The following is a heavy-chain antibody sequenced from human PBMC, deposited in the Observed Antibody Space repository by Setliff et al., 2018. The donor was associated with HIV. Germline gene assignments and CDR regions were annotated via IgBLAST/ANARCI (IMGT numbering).Heavy chain of an antibody. D-gene: IGHD4-17*01. V-gene: IGHV3-66*01. CDR3: ARGRIAYGDYFQ. CDR2: LYNDGST. CDR1: GFTINNHH. J-gene: IGHJ4*02. Sequence: PGGSLRLSCAVSGFTINNHHMAWVRQAPGQGLEWVSALYNDGSTYYPDSVKGRFTISRDNSKNTLSLQMNRLRADDTAVYFCARGRIAYGDYFQWGQGTLVTVSS.